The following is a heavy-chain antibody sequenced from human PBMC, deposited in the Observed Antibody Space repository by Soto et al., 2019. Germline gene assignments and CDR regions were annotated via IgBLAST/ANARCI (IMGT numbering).Heavy chain of an antibody. CDR1: GYTFTSYD. D-gene: IGHD3-22*01. J-gene: IGHJ4*02. CDR2: MNPNSGNT. Sequence: SVKVSCKASGYTFTSYDINWVRQATGQGLEWMGWMNPNSGNTGYAQKFQGRVTMTRNTSISTAYMELSSLRSDDTAVYYCARGTYNYYYDSSGYYYFDYWGQGTLVTVSS. CDR3: ARGTYNYYYDSSGYYYFDY. V-gene: IGHV1-8*01.